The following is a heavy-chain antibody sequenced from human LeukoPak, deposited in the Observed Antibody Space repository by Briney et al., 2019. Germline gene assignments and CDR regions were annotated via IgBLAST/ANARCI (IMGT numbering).Heavy chain of an antibody. CDR3: ARGSSWPRRGYFDY. D-gene: IGHD6-13*01. J-gene: IGHJ4*02. CDR1: GGSISSYY. CDR2: IYYGGST. V-gene: IGHV4-59*01. Sequence: SETLSLTCTVSGGSISSYYWSWIRQPPGKGLEWIGYIYYGGSTNYNPSLKSRVTISVDTSKNQFSLKLSSVTAADTAVYYCARGSSWPRRGYFDYWGQGTLVTVSS.